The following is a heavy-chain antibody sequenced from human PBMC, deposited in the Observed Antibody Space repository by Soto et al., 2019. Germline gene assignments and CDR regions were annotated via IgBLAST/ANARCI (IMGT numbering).Heavy chain of an antibody. V-gene: IGHV4-39*01. CDR1: GDSISSSSYY. CDR3: ARHGYNYGGGYFDY. CDR2: IYYSGST. Sequence: SETLSLTCTVSGDSISSSSYYWGWIRQPPGKGLEWIGSIYYSGSTYYNPSLKSRVTISVDTSKNQFSLKLSSVTAEDTAVYYCARHGYNYGGGYFDYWGQGTLVTVS. D-gene: IGHD5-18*01. J-gene: IGHJ4*02.